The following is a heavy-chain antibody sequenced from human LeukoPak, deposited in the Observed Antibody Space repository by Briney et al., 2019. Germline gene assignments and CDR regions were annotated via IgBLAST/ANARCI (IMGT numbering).Heavy chain of an antibody. CDR1: GFTFSSYG. D-gene: IGHD3-16*01. V-gene: IGHV3-30*18. CDR2: ISYDGSNK. J-gene: IGHJ4*02. Sequence: GGSLGLSCAASGFTFSSYGMHWVRQAPGKGLEWVAVISYDGSNKYYADSVKGRFTISRDNSKNTLYLQMNSLRAEDTAVYYCAKPLSRRGLFDYWGQGTLVTVSS. CDR3: AKPLSRRGLFDY.